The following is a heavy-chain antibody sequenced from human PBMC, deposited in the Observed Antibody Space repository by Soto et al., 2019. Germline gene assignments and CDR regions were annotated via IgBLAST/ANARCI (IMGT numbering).Heavy chain of an antibody. D-gene: IGHD6-13*01. J-gene: IGHJ4*02. CDR1: GDSDSSNIVT. CDR3: ARLIGTSWFVG. CDR2: TYYRSQWFN. V-gene: IGHV6-1*01. Sequence: SQTLSLTCAISGDSDSSNIVTWDWIRQSPSRGLEWLGRTYYRSQWFNDYAVSVKSRMTINADTSKNQFSLQLNYVTPEDTAVYYCARLIGTSWFVGWGQGTPVTVSS.